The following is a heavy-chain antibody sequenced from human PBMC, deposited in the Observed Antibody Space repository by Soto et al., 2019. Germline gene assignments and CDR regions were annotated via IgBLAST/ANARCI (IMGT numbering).Heavy chain of an antibody. CDR2: LIPIFGTA. Sequence: QVQLVQSGAEVKKPGSSVKVSCKASGGTFSSYAISWVRQAPGQGLEWMGGLIPIFGTANYAQKFQGRVTITADQSSSTAYIELSTLTPADTAVYYCANDIVVVPAAIPWGYYSYGMDVWGQGPTVTVSS. CDR1: GGTFSSYA. D-gene: IGHD2-2*02. J-gene: IGHJ6*02. V-gene: IGHV1-69*01. CDR3: ANDIVVVPAAIPWGYYSYGMDV.